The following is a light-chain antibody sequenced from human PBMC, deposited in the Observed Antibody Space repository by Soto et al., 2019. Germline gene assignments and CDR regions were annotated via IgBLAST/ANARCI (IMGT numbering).Light chain of an antibody. Sequence: EVVMTQSPATLSVSPGESATLSCRASESVSRYLAWYQHKPGQPPRLLIYDASTRATGIPARFSGSGSGTEFTLTISSLQSEDSALYYCQQCRVWPAYTFGQGTKLEIK. CDR3: QQCRVWPAYT. J-gene: IGKJ2*01. V-gene: IGKV3-15*01. CDR1: ESVSRY. CDR2: DAS.